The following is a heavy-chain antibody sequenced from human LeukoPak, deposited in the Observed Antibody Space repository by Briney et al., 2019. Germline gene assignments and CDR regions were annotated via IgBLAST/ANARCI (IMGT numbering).Heavy chain of an antibody. CDR3: ARGTGLFDY. J-gene: IGHJ4*02. CDR1: GLNFGAYG. CDR2: IWNDASTK. D-gene: IGHD1-1*01. Sequence: PGESLRLSCAASGLNFGAYGMHWVRQAPAKGLEWVASIWNDASTKYYADSVKGRFTISRDNAKNSLYLKMSSLRAEDTAVYYCARGTGLFDYWGQGTQVTVSS. V-gene: IGHV3-33*01.